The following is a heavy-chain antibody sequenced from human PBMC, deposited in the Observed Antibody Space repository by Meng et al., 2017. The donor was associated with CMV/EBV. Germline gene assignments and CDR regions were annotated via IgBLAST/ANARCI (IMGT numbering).Heavy chain of an antibody. V-gene: IGHV3-33*01. CDR3: ARDQRGYSYTTFYYYYYGMDV. D-gene: IGHD5-18*01. J-gene: IGHJ6*02. CDR1: GFTFTNYH. CDR2: IWYDGNNK. Sequence: GGSLRLSCAASGFTFTNYHMHWVRQAPGKGLEWVAVIWYDGNNKNYIDSVKGRFTISRDNSKNTLYLQMNSLRVEDTAVYYCARDQRGYSYTTFYYYYYGMDVWGQGTTVTVSS.